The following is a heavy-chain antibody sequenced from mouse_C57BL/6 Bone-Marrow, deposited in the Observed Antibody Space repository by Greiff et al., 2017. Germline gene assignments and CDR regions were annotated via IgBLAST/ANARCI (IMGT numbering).Heavy chain of an antibody. CDR2: INYDGSST. D-gene: IGHD1-1*01. Sequence: EVQLVESEGGLVQPGSSMKLSCTASGFTFTDYYMAWVRQVPEKGLEWVAKINYDGSSTYYLDSLKSRFILSRDNATNLLYLQMSSLTSEHTATSYGGRDAGFYYYGSGYFDVWGTGTTVTVSS. CDR3: GRDAGFYYYGSGYFDV. CDR1: GFTFTDYY. V-gene: IGHV5-16*01. J-gene: IGHJ1*03.